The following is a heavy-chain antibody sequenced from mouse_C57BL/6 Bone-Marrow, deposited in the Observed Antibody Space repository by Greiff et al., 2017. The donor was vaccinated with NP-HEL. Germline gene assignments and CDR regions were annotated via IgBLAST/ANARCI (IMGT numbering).Heavy chain of an antibody. CDR1: GYSITSGYY. CDR2: ISYDGSN. Sequence: EVQLQESGPGLVKPSQSLSLTCSVTGYSITSGYYWNWIRQFPGNKLEWMGYISYDGSNNYNPSLKNRISITRDTSKNQFFLKLNSVTTEDTATYYCARGYYGFAYWGQGTLVTVSA. CDR3: ARGYYGFAY. D-gene: IGHD1-2*01. J-gene: IGHJ3*01. V-gene: IGHV3-6*01.